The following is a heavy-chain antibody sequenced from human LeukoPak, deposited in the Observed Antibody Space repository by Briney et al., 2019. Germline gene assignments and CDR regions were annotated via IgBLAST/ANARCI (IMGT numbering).Heavy chain of an antibody. CDR1: GGTFSSYA. V-gene: IGHV1-69*05. CDR3: ASSYSGNYPFDY. CDR2: IIPIFGTA. Sequence: ASVKVSCKASGGTFSSYAISWVRQAPGQGLEWMGGIIPIFGTANYAQKFQGRVTITTDESTSTAYMELSSLRSEDTAVYYCASSYSGNYPFDYWGQGTLVTVSS. D-gene: IGHD4-11*01. J-gene: IGHJ4*02.